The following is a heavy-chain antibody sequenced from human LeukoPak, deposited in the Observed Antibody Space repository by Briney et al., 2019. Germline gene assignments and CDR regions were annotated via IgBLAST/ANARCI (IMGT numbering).Heavy chain of an antibody. CDR2: ISWDGGST. V-gene: IGHV3-43*02. Sequence: PGGSLRLSSAATGFTFDDYAMHWLRQAPGKGLEWVSLISWDGGSTYYADSVKGRFTISRDNSKNSLYLQMNSLRTEDTALYYCAKEHYYDSSGYFDYWGQGTLVTVSS. CDR1: GFTFDDYA. D-gene: IGHD3-22*01. J-gene: IGHJ4*02. CDR3: AKEHYYDSSGYFDY.